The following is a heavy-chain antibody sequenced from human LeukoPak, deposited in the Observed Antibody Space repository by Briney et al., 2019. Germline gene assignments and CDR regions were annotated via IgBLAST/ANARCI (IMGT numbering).Heavy chain of an antibody. Sequence: GGSLRLSCRTSGFTLGDHAMSWVRQAPGRGLEWVGFIRSVAYRGTTEYAASVKGRFTISRDDSKGVVHLQMNALKSEDTAVYYCSRGPIQLWVHNGMDVWGQGTTVTVPS. CDR3: SRGPIQLWVHNGMDV. D-gene: IGHD5-18*01. V-gene: IGHV3-49*04. J-gene: IGHJ6*02. CDR2: IRSVAYRGTT. CDR1: GFTLGDHA.